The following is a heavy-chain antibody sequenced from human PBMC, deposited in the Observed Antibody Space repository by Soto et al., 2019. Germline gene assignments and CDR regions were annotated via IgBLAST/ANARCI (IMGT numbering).Heavy chain of an antibody. V-gene: IGHV4-30-2*01. D-gene: IGHD1-26*01. CDR2: IYHSGST. CDR3: PRAGVGAPPSSTYGMDA. CDR1: GGSISSGGYS. J-gene: IGHJ6*02. Sequence: QLQLQESGSGLVKPSQTLSLTCAVSGGSISSGGYSWSWIRQPPGKGLEWIGYIYHSGSTYYNPSLTGGLRIPVDGSRLSFSRRVCLGPPPEPPVYYCPRAGVGAPPSSTYGMDAWGHGPTVSVA.